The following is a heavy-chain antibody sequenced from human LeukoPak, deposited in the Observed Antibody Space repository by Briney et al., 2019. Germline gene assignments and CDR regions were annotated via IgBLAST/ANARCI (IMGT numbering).Heavy chain of an antibody. Sequence: SETLSLTCTASGGSISSGDYYWSWIRQHPGKGLEWIGYIYYSGSTYYNPSLKSRVTISVDTSKNQFSLKLSSVTAADTAVYYCARGGHCSGGSCYSFLNYWGQGTLVTVSS. J-gene: IGHJ4*02. CDR2: IYYSGST. D-gene: IGHD2-15*01. V-gene: IGHV4-31*03. CDR3: ARGGHCSGGSCYSFLNY. CDR1: GGSISSGDYY.